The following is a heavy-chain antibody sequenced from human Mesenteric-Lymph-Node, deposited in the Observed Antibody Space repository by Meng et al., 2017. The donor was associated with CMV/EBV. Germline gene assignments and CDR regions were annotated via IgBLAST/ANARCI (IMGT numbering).Heavy chain of an antibody. CDR2: IYSGGST. J-gene: IGHJ2*01. Sequence: GESLKISCAASGFTVSSNYMSWVRQAPGKGLEWVSVIYSGGSTYYADSVKGRFTISRDNSKNTLYLQMNSLRAEDTAVYYCARDNDANWYFDLWGRGTLVTVSS. CDR3: ARDNDANWYFDL. CDR1: GFTVSSNY. D-gene: IGHD1-1*01. V-gene: IGHV3-66*02.